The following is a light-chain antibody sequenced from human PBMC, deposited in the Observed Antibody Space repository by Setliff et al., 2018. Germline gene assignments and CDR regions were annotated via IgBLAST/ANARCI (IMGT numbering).Light chain of an antibody. CDR1: TGAVTSGHY. CDR2: DTN. CDR3: LLSYSGARV. Sequence: QTVVTQEPSLTVSPGGTVTLTCGSSTGAVTSGHYPYWFQQKPGQAPRTLIYDTNNKHSWTPARFSGSLLGGKSALTLSGAQPEDEAEYYCLLSYSGARVFGAGTKV. V-gene: IGLV7-46*01. J-gene: IGLJ1*01.